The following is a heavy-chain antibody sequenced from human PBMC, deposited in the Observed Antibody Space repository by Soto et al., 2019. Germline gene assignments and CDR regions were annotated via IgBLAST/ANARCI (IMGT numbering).Heavy chain of an antibody. V-gene: IGHV3-7*01. CDR3: ARDPNIVLVPAAIYYYYGMDV. D-gene: IGHD2-2*01. J-gene: IGHJ6*02. CDR2: IKQDGSEK. CDR1: GFTFSSYW. Sequence: EVQLVESGGGLVQPGGSLRLSCAASGFTFSSYWMSWVRQAPGKGLEWVANIKQDGSEKYYVDSVKGRFTISRDNAKNSLYLPMNSLRAEDTAVYYCARDPNIVLVPAAIYYYYGMDVWGQGTTVTVSS.